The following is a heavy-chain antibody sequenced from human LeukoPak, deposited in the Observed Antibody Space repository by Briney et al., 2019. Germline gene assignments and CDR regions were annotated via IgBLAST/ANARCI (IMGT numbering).Heavy chain of an antibody. Sequence: ASVKVSCKASGYTFTGYYMHWVRQAPGQGLEWMGWISPNSGGTNYAQKFQGWVTMTRDTSISTAYMELSRLRSDDTAVYYCAREHCSSTSCNNWFDPWGQGTLVTVSS. CDR1: GYTFTGYY. CDR3: AREHCSSTSCNNWFDP. CDR2: ISPNSGGT. V-gene: IGHV1-2*04. D-gene: IGHD2-2*01. J-gene: IGHJ5*02.